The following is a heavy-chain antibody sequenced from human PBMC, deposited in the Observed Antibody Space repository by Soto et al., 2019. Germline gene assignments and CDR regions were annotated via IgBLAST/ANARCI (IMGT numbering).Heavy chain of an antibody. V-gene: IGHV1-69*01. D-gene: IGHD2-15*01. CDR3: ARRNCSGGSCHANDY. J-gene: IGHJ4*02. Sequence: QVQLVQSGAEVNKPGSSGKVSCTASGGTFSSYAISWVRQSPGQGLEWMGGSIPIFGTANYAQKFQGRVTITADESTSTAYMELSSLRSEDTAVYYCARRNCSGGSCHANDYWGQGTLVTVSS. CDR2: SIPIFGTA. CDR1: GGTFSSYA.